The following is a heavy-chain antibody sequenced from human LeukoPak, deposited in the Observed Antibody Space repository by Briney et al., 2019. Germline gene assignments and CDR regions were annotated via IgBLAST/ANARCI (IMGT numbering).Heavy chain of an antibody. CDR2: INTSGST. V-gene: IGHV4-4*07. D-gene: IGHD1/OR15-1a*01. CDR1: GYSISSGYY. Sequence: SETLSLTCTVSGYSISSGYYWGWIRPPAGKGLEWIGRINTSGSTNYNPSLRSRVTMSVDTSKNQFSLKLSSVTAADTAVYYCARGGRDTNNEREYDHWGQGTLVTVSS. J-gene: IGHJ4*02. CDR3: ARGGRDTNNEREYDH.